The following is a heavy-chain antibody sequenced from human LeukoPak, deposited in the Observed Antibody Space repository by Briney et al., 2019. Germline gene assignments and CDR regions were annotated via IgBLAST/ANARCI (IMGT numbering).Heavy chain of an antibody. CDR2: IYHSGST. D-gene: IGHD4-23*01. CDR1: GGSISSGGYS. V-gene: IGHV4-30-2*02. CDR3: ASSEAGYGGNCVFY. Sequence: SETLSLTCTVSGGSISSGGYSWSWIRQPPGKGLEWIGYIYHSGSTYYNPSLKSRVTISVDRSKNQFSLKLSSVTAADTAVYYCASSEAGYGGNCVFYWGQGTLVTVSS. J-gene: IGHJ4*02.